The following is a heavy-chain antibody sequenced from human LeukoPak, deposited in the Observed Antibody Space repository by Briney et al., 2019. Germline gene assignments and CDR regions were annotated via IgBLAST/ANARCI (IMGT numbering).Heavy chain of an antibody. J-gene: IGHJ4*02. CDR2: IKQDGSEK. V-gene: IGHV3-7*01. Sequence: GGSLRLSCAAPGFTFSSYWMSWVRQAPGKGLEWVANIKQDGSEKYYVDSVKGRFTISRDNAKNSLYLQMNSLRAEGTAVYYCARDTYYYDSSGYEYFDYWGQGTLVTVSS. CDR3: ARDTYYYDSSGYEYFDY. CDR1: GFTFSSYW. D-gene: IGHD3-22*01.